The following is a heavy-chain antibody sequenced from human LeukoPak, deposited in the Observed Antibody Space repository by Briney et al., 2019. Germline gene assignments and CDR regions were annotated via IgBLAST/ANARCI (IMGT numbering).Heavy chain of an antibody. J-gene: IGHJ5*02. V-gene: IGHV4-34*01. CDR1: GGSFSGYY. Sequence: SETLSLTCAVYGGSFSGYYWSWIRQPPGKGLEWIGEINHSGSTNYNPSLKSRVTISVDTSKNQFSLTLSSVTAADTAMYYCARGVTMIGRLRFDPWGQGTLVTVSS. CDR3: ARGVTMIGRLRFDP. CDR2: INHSGST. D-gene: IGHD3-22*01.